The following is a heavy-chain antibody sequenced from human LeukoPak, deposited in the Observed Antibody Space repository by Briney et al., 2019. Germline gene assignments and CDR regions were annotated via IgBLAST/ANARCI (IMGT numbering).Heavy chain of an antibody. J-gene: IGHJ4*02. CDR2: ISSSGTYK. CDR1: GFTFSLFS. CDR3: AKGKDAVACATIDV. V-gene: IGHV3-21*01. D-gene: IGHD6-19*01. Sequence: GGSLRLLCAVCGFTFSLFSMNSVPQAPGKGLEWVSSISSSGTYKYYADSVKGRFTIYRDNAKNSLYLQMNSLRAEDTAVYYCAKGKDAVACATIDVWGQGTLVTVSS.